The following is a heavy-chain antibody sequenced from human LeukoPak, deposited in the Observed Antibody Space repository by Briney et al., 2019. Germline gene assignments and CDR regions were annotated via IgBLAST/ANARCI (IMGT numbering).Heavy chain of an antibody. CDR1: GGSISSSGYY. Sequence: PETLSLTCTVSGGSISSSGYYWGWIRRPPGKGLEWIGSIYHSGSTYCTPSLKSRVTISVDTSKNQSSLKLGSVTAADTAVYYCARHALTKVGTTPYYFDYWGQGTLVTVSS. V-gene: IGHV4-39*01. CDR3: ARHALTKVGTTPYYFDY. D-gene: IGHD1-26*01. J-gene: IGHJ4*02. CDR2: IYHSGST.